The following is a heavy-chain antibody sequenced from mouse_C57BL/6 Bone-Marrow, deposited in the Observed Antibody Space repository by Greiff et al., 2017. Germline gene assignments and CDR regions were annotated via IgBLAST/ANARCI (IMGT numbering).Heavy chain of an antibody. CDR1: GFTFSSYA. J-gene: IGHJ2*01. CDR3: TRDIYYGSSLYFDY. CDR2: ISSGGDYI. D-gene: IGHD1-1*01. Sequence: EVQVVESGEGLVKPGGSLKLSCAASGFTFSSYAMSWVRQTPEKRLEWVAYISSGGDYIYYADTVKGRFTISRDNARNTLYLQMSSLKSEDTAMYYCTRDIYYGSSLYFDYWGQGTTLTVSS. V-gene: IGHV5-9-1*02.